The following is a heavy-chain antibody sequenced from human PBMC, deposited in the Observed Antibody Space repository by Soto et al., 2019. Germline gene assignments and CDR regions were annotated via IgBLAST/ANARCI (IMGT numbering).Heavy chain of an antibody. CDR2: IYSSGST. D-gene: IGHD3-22*01. J-gene: IGHJ4*02. V-gene: IGHV3-53*01. CDR3: ARRPLNSNGAY. CDR1: GFTVSSND. Sequence: EVQLVESGGDLIQPGGSLRLSCAASGFTVSSNDMSWVRQAPGKGLEWVSLIYSSGSTKYADSVKGRFTISRDNSKNTVQLQMNTLRTEDTAVYYCARRPLNSNGAYWGQGTLVTVSS.